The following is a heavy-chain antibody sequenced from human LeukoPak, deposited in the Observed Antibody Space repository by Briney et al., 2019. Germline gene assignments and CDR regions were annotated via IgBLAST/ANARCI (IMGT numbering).Heavy chain of an antibody. D-gene: IGHD6-19*01. CDR1: GFTFSSYA. CDR3: AREERGIAVAYDY. CDR2: ISSNGGST. V-gene: IGHV3-64*01. J-gene: IGHJ4*02. Sequence: GGSLRLSCAASGFTFSSYAMHWVRQAPGKGLEYVSAISSNGGSTYYANSVKGRFTISRDNSKNTLYLQMGSLRAEGMAVYYCAREERGIAVAYDYWGREPWSPSPQ.